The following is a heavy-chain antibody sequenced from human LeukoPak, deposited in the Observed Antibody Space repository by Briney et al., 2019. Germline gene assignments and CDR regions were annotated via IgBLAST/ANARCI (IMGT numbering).Heavy chain of an antibody. CDR2: IKQDGSEK. CDR3: ARGSYGDYVRFDY. CDR1: GFTFSSYW. J-gene: IGHJ4*02. V-gene: IGHV3-7*01. D-gene: IGHD4-17*01. Sequence: PGGSLRLSCAASGFTFSSYWMSWVRQAPGKGLEWVANIKQDGSEKYYVDAVKGRFTISGDNAKNSLYPQMNSLRAEDTAVYYCARGSYGDYVRFDYWGQGTLVTVSS.